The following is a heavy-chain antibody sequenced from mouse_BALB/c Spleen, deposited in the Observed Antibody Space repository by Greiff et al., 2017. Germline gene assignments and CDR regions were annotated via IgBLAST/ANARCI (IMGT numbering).Heavy chain of an antibody. Sequence: VQLQQSGPELVRPGVSVKISCKGSGYTFTDYAMHWVKQSHAKSLEWIGVISTYYGNTNYNQKFKGKATMTVDKSSSTAYMQLNSLTSEDSAVYYCARSGAGTTATDYWGQGTTLTVSS. D-gene: IGHD1-2*01. J-gene: IGHJ2*01. V-gene: IGHV1-67*01. CDR2: ISTYYGNT. CDR1: GYTFTDYA. CDR3: ARSGAGTTATDY.